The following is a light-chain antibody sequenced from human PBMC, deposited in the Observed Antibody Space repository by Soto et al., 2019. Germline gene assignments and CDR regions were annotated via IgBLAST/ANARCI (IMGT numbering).Light chain of an antibody. J-gene: IGLJ2*01. CDR1: SSNIGAGYD. CDR3: QSYDSSLSAYVV. Sequence: QSVLTQPPSVSGAPGQRVSISCNGSSSNIGAGYDVHWYLQLPGTAPKLLIYGKNNRPSGVPDRFSGSKSGTSASLAITGLQAEDEGDYYCQSYDSSLSAYVVFGGGTKLTVL. CDR2: GKN. V-gene: IGLV1-40*01.